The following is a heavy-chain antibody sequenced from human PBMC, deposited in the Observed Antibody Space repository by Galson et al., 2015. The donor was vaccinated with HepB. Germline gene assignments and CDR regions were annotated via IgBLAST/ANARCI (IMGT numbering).Heavy chain of an antibody. J-gene: IGHJ4*02. CDR3: ARDPPDIVGATKGYFDY. CDR2: ISAYNGNT. D-gene: IGHD1-26*01. Sequence: SCKASGYTFTSYGISWVRQAPGQGLEWMGWISAYNGNTNYAQKLQGRVTMTTDTSTSTAYMELRSLRSDDTAVYYCARDPPDIVGATKGYFDYWGQGTLVTVSS. V-gene: IGHV1-18*01. CDR1: GYTFTSYG.